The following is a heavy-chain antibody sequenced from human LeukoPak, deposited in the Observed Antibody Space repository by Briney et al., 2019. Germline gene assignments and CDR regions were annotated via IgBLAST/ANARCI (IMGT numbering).Heavy chain of an antibody. CDR2: IYRDGTP. V-gene: IGHV4-38-2*02. D-gene: IGHD3-10*01. CDR1: RYSICSGYY. Sequence: PSETLSLTCTVSRYSICSGYYWGWIRQSPGKGLEWIGSIYRDGTPLYTPSLKSRLTISVDTSKNQFSLNLNSVTAADTAMYYCARDAFGRDYYGSGSRPFDYWGQGTLVSVSS. J-gene: IGHJ4*02. CDR3: ARDAFGRDYYGSGSRPFDY.